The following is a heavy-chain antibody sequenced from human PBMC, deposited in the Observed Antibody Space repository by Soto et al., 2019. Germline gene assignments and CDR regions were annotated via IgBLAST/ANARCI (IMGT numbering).Heavy chain of an antibody. CDR2: ISAYNGNT. D-gene: IGHD3-22*01. CDR3: ARGLITMIVVVITSPPDY. V-gene: IGHV1-18*01. CDR1: GYTFTSYG. J-gene: IGHJ4*02. Sequence: ASVKVSCKASGYTFTSYGISWVRQAPGQGLEWMGWISAYNGNTNYAQKLQGRVTMTTDTSTSTAYMELRSLRSDDTAVYYCARGLITMIVVVITSPPDYWGQGTLVTVSS.